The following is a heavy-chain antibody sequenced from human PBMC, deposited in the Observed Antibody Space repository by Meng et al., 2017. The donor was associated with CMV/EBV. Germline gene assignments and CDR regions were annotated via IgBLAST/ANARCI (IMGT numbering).Heavy chain of an antibody. J-gene: IGHJ2*01. V-gene: IGHV6-1*01. CDR2: TYYRSKWYN. Sequence: SQTLSLTCAISGDSVSSNSAAWNWIRQSPSRGLEWLGRTYYRSKWYNDYAVSVKSRITINPDTSKNQFSLKLSSVTAADTAVYYCASAPVLGGFRWYFDLWGRGTLVTVSS. CDR1: GDSVSSNSAA. D-gene: IGHD3-16*01. CDR3: ASAPVLGGFRWYFDL.